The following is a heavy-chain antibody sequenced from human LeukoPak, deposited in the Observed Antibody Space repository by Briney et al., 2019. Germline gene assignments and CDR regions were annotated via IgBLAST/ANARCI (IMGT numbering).Heavy chain of an antibody. J-gene: IGHJ4*02. V-gene: IGHV4-59*02. D-gene: IGHD5-12*01. CDR3: ARGPLDSGYTYFDY. CDR1: GGSVTTDY. CDR2: FSYSGST. Sequence: PSETLSLTCTVSGGSVTTDYWSWIRKPPGKGLEWIGYFSYSGSTNYNPSLKSRVTISVDTSKNQFSLKLSSVTAADTAVYYCARGPLDSGYTYFDYWGQGTLVSVAS.